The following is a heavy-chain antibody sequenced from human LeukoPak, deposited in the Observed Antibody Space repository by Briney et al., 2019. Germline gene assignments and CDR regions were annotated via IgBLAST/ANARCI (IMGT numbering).Heavy chain of an antibody. CDR2: IYHSVST. D-gene: IGHD2-2*01. Sequence: KPSETLSLTCTVSGYSISSGYYWGWIRQPPGKGLEWIGSIYHSVSTYYNPSLKSRVTISVDTSKNQFSLKLSSVTAADTAVYYCARSPVRCTSTTCFGFYFDYWGQGTLVTVSS. J-gene: IGHJ4*02. CDR1: GYSISSGYY. V-gene: IGHV4-38-2*02. CDR3: ARSPVRCTSTTCFGFYFDY.